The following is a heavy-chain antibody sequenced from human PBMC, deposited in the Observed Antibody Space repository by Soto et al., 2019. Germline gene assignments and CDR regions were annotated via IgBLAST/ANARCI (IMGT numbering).Heavy chain of an antibody. CDR1: GGSTSSGDYY. V-gene: IGHV4-30-4*01. CDR3: ARQYGGYEYYFDY. Sequence: QVQLQESGPGLVKPSETLSLTCTASGGSTSSGDYYWSWIRQPPGKGLEWIGYIYYSGITYYNPSLKNRLTISQDTSKNQFSLKLRSVTAADTAVYYCARQYGGYEYYFDYWGQGTLVTVSS. J-gene: IGHJ4*02. D-gene: IGHD5-12*01. CDR2: IYYSGIT.